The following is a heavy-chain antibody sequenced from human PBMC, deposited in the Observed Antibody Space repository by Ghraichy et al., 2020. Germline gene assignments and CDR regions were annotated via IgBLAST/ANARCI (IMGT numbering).Heavy chain of an antibody. CDR2: IYYSGTT. CDR3: ATLNTAAFEF. CDR1: GVSVSSALFY. V-gene: IGHV4-61*01. Sequence: ESLNISCTVSGVSVSSALFYWSWVRQPPGRGLESLAYIYYSGTTNYSPSLKSRVTISVDTSKNQVSLKLNSVTTSDTAVYYCATLNTAAFEFWGQGTMVTVYS. J-gene: IGHJ3*01.